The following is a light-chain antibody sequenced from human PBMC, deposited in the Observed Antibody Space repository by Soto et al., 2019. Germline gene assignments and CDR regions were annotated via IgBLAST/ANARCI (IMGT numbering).Light chain of an antibody. V-gene: IGKV3-20*01. CDR3: QQYGGSPPYT. CDR1: QSVSSIY. Sequence: EIVLTQSPGTLSLSPGERATLSCRASQSVSSIYLAWYQQKPGQAPRLLIYRASSRATGIPDRFSGSGSVIDDTLTISSLEPEDFAVYYCQQYGGSPPYTFGQGNKLE. CDR2: RAS. J-gene: IGKJ2*01.